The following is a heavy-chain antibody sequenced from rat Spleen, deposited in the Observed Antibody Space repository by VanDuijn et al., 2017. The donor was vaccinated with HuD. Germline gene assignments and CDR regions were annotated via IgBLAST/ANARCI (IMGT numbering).Heavy chain of an antibody. Sequence: EVQLVESGGGLVQPGRSMKLSCAASGFTFSNYGMAWVRQAPKKGLEWVAYISYDGGSTYYRDPVKGRFTISRDNAKSTLYLQMDSLRSEDTATYYCTTGGYWGQGVMVTVSS. CDR3: TTGGY. CDR1: GFTFSNYG. J-gene: IGHJ2*01. CDR2: ISYDGGST. V-gene: IGHV5-20*01.